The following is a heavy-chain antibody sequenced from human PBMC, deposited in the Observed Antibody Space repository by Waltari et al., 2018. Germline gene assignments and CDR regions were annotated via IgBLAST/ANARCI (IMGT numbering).Heavy chain of an antibody. Sequence: QVQLVQSGAEVKKPGASVKVSCKASGYTFTSYAMHWVRQAPGQRLEWMGWINAGNGNTKYSQKVQVRVTITRDTSASTAYMELSSLRSDGTAVYYCARCGYYDFWSGYSELYFDYWGQGTLVIVSS. CDR1: GYTFTSYA. J-gene: IGHJ4*02. CDR3: ARCGYYDFWSGYSELYFDY. V-gene: IGHV1-3*01. CDR2: INAGNGNT. D-gene: IGHD3-3*01.